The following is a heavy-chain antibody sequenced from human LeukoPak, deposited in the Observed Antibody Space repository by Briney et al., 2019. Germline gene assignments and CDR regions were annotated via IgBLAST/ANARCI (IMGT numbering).Heavy chain of an antibody. CDR2: ISGSGGST. CDR1: GFTFSSYA. Sequence: GGSLRLSCAASGFTFSSYAMSWVRQAPGKGLEWVSAISGSGGSTYYADSVKGRFTISRDNSKNTLYLQMSSLRAEDTAVYYCAKPSGPCYDFWSGYSDEADYYYYYGMDVWGQGTTVTVSS. J-gene: IGHJ6*02. V-gene: IGHV3-23*01. D-gene: IGHD3-3*01. CDR3: AKPSGPCYDFWSGYSDEADYYYYYGMDV.